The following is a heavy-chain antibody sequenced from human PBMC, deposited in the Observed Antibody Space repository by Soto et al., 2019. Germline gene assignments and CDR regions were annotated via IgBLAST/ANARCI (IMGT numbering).Heavy chain of an antibody. D-gene: IGHD3-22*01. CDR1: GYTLTSYA. J-gene: IGHJ3*02. V-gene: IGHV1-3*01. Sequence: ASVKVSCKASGYTLTSYAMHWVLQAPGQRLEWMGRINAGNGDTKYSQKFQARFTITRDTSASTAYMELSSLRSEDTAVYYCARDPFGDSSGSDIWGQGTMVTVSS. CDR2: INAGNGDT. CDR3: ARDPFGDSSGSDI.